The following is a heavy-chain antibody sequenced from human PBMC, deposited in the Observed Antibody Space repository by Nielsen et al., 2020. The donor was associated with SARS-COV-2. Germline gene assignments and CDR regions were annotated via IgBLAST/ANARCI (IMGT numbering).Heavy chain of an antibody. CDR1: GFTFSSYG. CDR3: AAYYASGSYSSGSSNYYYYGKDV. V-gene: IGHV3-21*01. D-gene: IGHD3-10*01. CDR2: ISSSSSYI. Sequence: GESLKISCAASGFTFSSYGMHWVRQAPGKGLEWVSCISSSSSYIYYEDSVKGRFTISRDNAENSLYLQMNSLRAEDTAVYYCAAYYASGSYSSGSSNYYYYGKDVWGQGTTVTVSS. J-gene: IGHJ6*02.